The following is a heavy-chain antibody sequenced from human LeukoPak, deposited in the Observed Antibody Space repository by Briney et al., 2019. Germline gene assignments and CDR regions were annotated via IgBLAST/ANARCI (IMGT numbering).Heavy chain of an antibody. CDR2: IRYDGSNK. CDR3: AKAGGGYCSSTSCHFDY. J-gene: IGHJ4*02. Sequence: PGGSLRLSCAASGFTFSSYGMHWVRQAPGKGLEWVAFIRYDGSNKYYADSVKGRFTISRDNSKNTLYLQMNSLRAEDTAVYYCAKAGGGYCSSTSCHFDYWGQGTLVTVSS. D-gene: IGHD2-2*01. V-gene: IGHV3-30*02. CDR1: GFTFSSYG.